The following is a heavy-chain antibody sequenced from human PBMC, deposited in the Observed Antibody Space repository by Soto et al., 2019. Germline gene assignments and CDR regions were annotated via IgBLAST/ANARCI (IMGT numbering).Heavy chain of an antibody. V-gene: IGHV3-30-3*01. Sequence: QVQLVESGGGVVQPGRSLRLSCAASGFTFSSYAMHWVRQAPGKGLEWVAVISYDGSNKYYADSVKGRFTISRDNSKNTLYLQMNSLRAEDTAVYYCARFRVAAPPGGFDYWGQGTLVTVSS. J-gene: IGHJ4*02. CDR1: GFTFSSYA. CDR3: ARFRVAAPPGGFDY. CDR2: ISYDGSNK. D-gene: IGHD6-6*01.